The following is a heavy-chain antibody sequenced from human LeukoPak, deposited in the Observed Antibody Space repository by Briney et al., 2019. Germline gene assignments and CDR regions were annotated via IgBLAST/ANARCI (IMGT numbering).Heavy chain of an antibody. Sequence: AATLSLTWTVSGVSIRLYYRSSLRQPPGTGLEWLGYIYYSGSTNYNPSLKSRVPISLDTPQNHFSLNLSSVTAAHTAVYYCASGTGYWYLELWGRRTLVTVSS. D-gene: IGHD7-27*01. CDR3: ASGTGYWYLEL. J-gene: IGHJ2*01. CDR1: GVSIRLYY. V-gene: IGHV4-59*08. CDR2: IYYSGST.